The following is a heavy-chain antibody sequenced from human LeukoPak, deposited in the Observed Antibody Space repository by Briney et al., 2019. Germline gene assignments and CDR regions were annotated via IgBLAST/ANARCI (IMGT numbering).Heavy chain of an antibody. CDR2: IWYDGTNK. V-gene: IGHV3-33*06. CDR3: AKSYGGNVVDAFDI. J-gene: IGHJ3*02. CDR1: GFTFSNYG. D-gene: IGHD4-23*01. Sequence: PGGSLRLSCAASGFTFSNYGMHWVRQAPGKGLEWVAVIWYDGTNKYYADSVKGRFTISRDNSKNTLYLQVSSLRAEDTAVYHCAKSYGGNVVDAFDIWGQGTMVTVSS.